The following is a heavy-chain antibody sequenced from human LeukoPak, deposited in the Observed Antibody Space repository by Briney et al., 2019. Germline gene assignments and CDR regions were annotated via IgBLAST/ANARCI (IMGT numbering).Heavy chain of an antibody. J-gene: IGHJ6*03. Sequence: SETLSLTCAVYGGSFSGYYWSWIRQPPGKGLEWIGEINHSGSTNYNPSLKSRVTISVDTSKNQFSLKLSSVTAADTAVYYCARVKDPGGYYYYYYMDVWGKGTTVIVSS. CDR1: GGSFSGYY. V-gene: IGHV4-34*01. CDR2: INHSGST. CDR3: ARVKDPGGYYYYYYMDV. D-gene: IGHD3-16*01.